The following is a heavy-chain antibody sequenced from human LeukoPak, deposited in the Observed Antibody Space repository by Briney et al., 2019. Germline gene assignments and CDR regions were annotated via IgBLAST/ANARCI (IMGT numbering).Heavy chain of an antibody. CDR2: INHSGST. Sequence: SETLSLTCAVYGGSFSGYYWSWIRQPPGKGLEWIGEINHSGSTYYNPSLKSRVTMSVDTSKNQFSLKLSSVTAADTAVYYCARHVPPSNDLYSRMFDYWGRGTLVTVSS. CDR3: ARHVPPSNDLYSRMFDY. V-gene: IGHV4-34*01. CDR1: GGSFSGYY. D-gene: IGHD2-8*01. J-gene: IGHJ4*02.